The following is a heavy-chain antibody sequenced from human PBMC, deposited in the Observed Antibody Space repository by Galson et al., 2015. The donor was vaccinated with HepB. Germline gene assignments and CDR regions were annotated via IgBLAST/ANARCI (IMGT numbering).Heavy chain of an antibody. CDR3: ATSSGWHRGPPLFDY. D-gene: IGHD6-19*01. J-gene: IGHJ4*02. CDR1: GDSVSSNSAA. Sequence: CAISGDSVSSNSAAWNWIRQSPSRGLEWLGRTYYRSKWYNDYAVSVKSRITINPDTSKNQFSLTLDSVTAADTAVFYCATSSGWHRGPPLFDYWGQGTLVTVSS. V-gene: IGHV6-1*01. CDR2: TYYRSKWYN.